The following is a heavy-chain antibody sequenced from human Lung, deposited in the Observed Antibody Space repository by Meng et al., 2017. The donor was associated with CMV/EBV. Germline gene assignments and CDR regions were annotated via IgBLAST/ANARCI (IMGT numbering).Heavy chain of an antibody. D-gene: IGHD3-10*01. CDR1: GGFISCYY. V-gene: IGHV4-59*01. CDR3: ARVPLVRGWGGYFDY. J-gene: IGHJ4*01. CDR2: VYYNENT. Sequence: LRLSXTVSGGFISCYYWTWIRQLPGKGLEWIGYVYYNENTYYTGDTNYNPSLKNRVTMSVDTSQNPFSLKLTSVTAADTAAYYFARVPLVRGWGGYFDYWGQGTLVTVSS.